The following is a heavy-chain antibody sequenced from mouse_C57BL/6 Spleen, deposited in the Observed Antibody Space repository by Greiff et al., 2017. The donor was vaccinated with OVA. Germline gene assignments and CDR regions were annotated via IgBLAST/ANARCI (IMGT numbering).Heavy chain of an antibody. D-gene: IGHD4-1*01. CDR2: IHPNSGST. Sequence: QVQLQQPGAELVKPGASVKLSCKASGYTFTSYWMHWVKQRPGQGLEWIGMIHPNSGSTNYNEKFKSKATRTVEKSSSTAYMQLSSLTSEDSAVYYCAREKLGHLFDYWGQGTTLTVSS. V-gene: IGHV1-64*01. CDR1: GYTFTSYW. J-gene: IGHJ2*01. CDR3: AREKLGHLFDY.